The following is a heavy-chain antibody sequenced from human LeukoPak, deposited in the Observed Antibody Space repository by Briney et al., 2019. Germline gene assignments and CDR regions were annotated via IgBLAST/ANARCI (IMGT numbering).Heavy chain of an antibody. CDR2: ISSSSSYI. D-gene: IGHD3-10*01. CDR1: GFIFSSYS. CDR3: ARMVRGVTPLDY. J-gene: IGHJ4*02. V-gene: IGHV3-21*01. Sequence: PGGSLRLSCAVSGFIFSSYSMNWVRQAPGKGLEWVSSISSSSSYIYYADSVKGRFTISRDNAKNSLYLQMSSLRAEDTAVYYCARMVRGVTPLDYWGQGTLVTVSS.